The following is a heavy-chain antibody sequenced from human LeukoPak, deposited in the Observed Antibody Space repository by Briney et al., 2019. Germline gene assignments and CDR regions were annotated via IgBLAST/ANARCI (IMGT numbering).Heavy chain of an antibody. CDR3: AREPYCGSPSCQGGYFDY. D-gene: IGHD2-2*01. J-gene: IGHJ4*02. Sequence: PSDTLSLPCTVSVGSVSSGSNYWSWIRQPPGKGLEWIGHIYYSGSTNYNPSLKSRVTISVDTSKNQFSLKLSSVTAADTAFYSCAREPYCGSPSCQGGYFDYGGQRTLVTVSS. CDR1: VGSVSSGSNY. V-gene: IGHV4-61*01. CDR2: IYYSGST.